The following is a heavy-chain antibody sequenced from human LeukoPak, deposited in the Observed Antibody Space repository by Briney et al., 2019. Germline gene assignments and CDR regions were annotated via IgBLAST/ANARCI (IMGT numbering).Heavy chain of an antibody. Sequence: PGRSLRLSCAASGFTFSSYGMHWVRQAPGKGLEWVAVISYDGSNKYYADSVKGRFTISRDNSKNTLYLQMNSLRAEDTAVYYCAKDFRARGYFDWLFQHWGQGTQVTVSS. CDR3: AKDFRARGYFDWLFQH. CDR1: GFTFSSYG. J-gene: IGHJ1*01. V-gene: IGHV3-30*18. CDR2: ISYDGSNK. D-gene: IGHD3-9*01.